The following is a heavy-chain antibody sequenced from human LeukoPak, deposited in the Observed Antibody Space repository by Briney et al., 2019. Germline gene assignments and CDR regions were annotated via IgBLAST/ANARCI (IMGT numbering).Heavy chain of an antibody. CDR3: ARDSVEWYIFDY. J-gene: IGHJ4*02. CDR2: TNRDGSST. V-gene: IGHV3-74*01. Sequence: PGGSLRLSCAASGFTFSSYWMHWVRQAPGKGPVWVARTNRDGSSTAYADSVKGRFTISIDNAKNTLYLLMNSLRAEDTAVYYCARDSVEWYIFDYWGQGTLVTVSS. D-gene: IGHD3-3*01. CDR1: GFTFSSYW.